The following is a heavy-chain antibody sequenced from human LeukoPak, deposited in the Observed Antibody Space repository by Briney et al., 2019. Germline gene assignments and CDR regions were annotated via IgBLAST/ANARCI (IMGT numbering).Heavy chain of an antibody. J-gene: IGHJ3*02. D-gene: IGHD5-18*01. Sequence: GASVKVSCKVSGYTLTELSMHWVRQAPGKGLEWMGGFDPEDGETIYAQKFQGRVTMTEDTSTDTAYMELSSLRAEDTAVYYCASLSPSNVDTAMVDHAFDIWGQGTMVTVSS. CDR3: ASLSPSNVDTAMVDHAFDI. CDR2: FDPEDGET. CDR1: GYTLTELS. V-gene: IGHV1-24*01.